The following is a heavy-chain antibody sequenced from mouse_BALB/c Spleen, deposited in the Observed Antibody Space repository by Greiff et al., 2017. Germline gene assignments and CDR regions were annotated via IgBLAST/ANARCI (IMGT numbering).Heavy chain of an antibody. CDR1: GFTFSSYG. CDR3: ARQDSSGYVAWFAY. J-gene: IGHJ3*01. V-gene: IGHV5-6*01. Sequence: EVQGVESGGDLVKPGGSLKLSCAASGFTFSSYGMSWVRQTPDKRLEWVATISSGGSYTYYPDSVKGRFTISRDNAKNTLYLQMSSLKSEDTAMYYCARQDSSGYVAWFAYWGQGTLVTVSA. CDR2: ISSGGSYT. D-gene: IGHD3-2*01.